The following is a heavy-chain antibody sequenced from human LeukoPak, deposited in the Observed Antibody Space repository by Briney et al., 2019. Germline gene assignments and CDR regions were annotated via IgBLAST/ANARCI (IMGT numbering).Heavy chain of an antibody. Sequence: ASVKLSCKASGYTFTGYYMHCVRQAPGQGLEWMGWIIPNSGGTNYTQKFQGRVTMTRDTSNSTAYMELSRLRSDDTAVYYCARVGSYYDTSPPWFDPWGQGTLVTVSS. CDR2: IIPNSGGT. J-gene: IGHJ5*02. CDR3: ARVGSYYDTSPPWFDP. D-gene: IGHD3-22*01. CDR1: GYTFTGYY. V-gene: IGHV1-2*02.